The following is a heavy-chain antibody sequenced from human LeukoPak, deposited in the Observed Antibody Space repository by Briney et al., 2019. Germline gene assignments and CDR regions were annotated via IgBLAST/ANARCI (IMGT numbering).Heavy chain of an antibody. V-gene: IGHV1-2*02. CDR3: ARGEDYSGWFDP. CDR2: INPNSGAT. Sequence: ASVKVSCKASGYIFSGYYMHWVRQAPGQGLEWMGWINPNSGATKYAQKFQGRVTMTRDTTISTAYMELNRLRSDDTAVYYCARGEDYSGWFDPWGQGTLVTVSS. D-gene: IGHD2-21*01. CDR1: GYIFSGYY. J-gene: IGHJ5*02.